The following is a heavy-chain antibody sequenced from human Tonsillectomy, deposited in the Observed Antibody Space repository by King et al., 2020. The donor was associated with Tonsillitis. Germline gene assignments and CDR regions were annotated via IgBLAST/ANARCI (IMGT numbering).Heavy chain of an antibody. CDR2: IDPSESYT. CDR3: ARHPYIAAAGTDY. J-gene: IGHJ4*02. D-gene: IGHD6-13*01. Sequence: VQLVESGAEVKKPGESLRISCKGSGYSFTSYWISWVSQMPGKGLEWMGRIDPSESYTNHSPSSQGPFTIYADKSISTAYLQWSSLKASDTAMYYCARHPYIAAAGTDYWGQGTLVTVSS. V-gene: IGHV5-10-1*03. CDR1: GYSFTSYW.